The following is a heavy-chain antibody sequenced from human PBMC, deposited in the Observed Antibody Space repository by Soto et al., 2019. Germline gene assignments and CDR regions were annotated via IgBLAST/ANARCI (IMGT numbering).Heavy chain of an antibody. Sequence: TLSLTCTVSVDSISTFYWGWMRQSPGKELEWIGYVYYTGSTNYNPSLKSRVTISVDRSKNQFSLKLTSANAADTAVYYCARGRTVRNYADDSSDYFYFFDYWGQGTQVTVSS. D-gene: IGHD3-22*01. CDR3: ARGRTVRNYADDSSDYFYFFDY. CDR1: VDSISTFY. J-gene: IGHJ4*02. CDR2: VYYTGST. V-gene: IGHV4-59*01.